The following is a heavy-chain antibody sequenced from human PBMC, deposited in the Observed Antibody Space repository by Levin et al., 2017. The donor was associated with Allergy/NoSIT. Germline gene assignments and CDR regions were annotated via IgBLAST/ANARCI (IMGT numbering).Heavy chain of an antibody. Sequence: GESLKISCKASGYTFTSYGISWVRQAPGQGLEWMGWISAYNGNTNYAQKLQGRVTMTTDTSTSTAYMELRSLRSDDTAVYYCARDIVVVPAAMAFDIWGQGTMVTVSS. CDR3: ARDIVVVPAAMAFDI. CDR1: GYTFTSYG. V-gene: IGHV1-18*01. D-gene: IGHD2-2*01. J-gene: IGHJ3*02. CDR2: ISAYNGNT.